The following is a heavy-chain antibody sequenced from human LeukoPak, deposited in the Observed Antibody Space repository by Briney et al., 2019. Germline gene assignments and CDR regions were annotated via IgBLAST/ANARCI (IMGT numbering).Heavy chain of an antibody. CDR3: AREATSGDYVDY. CDR2: ISGSGSTI. J-gene: IGHJ4*02. Sequence: NPGGSLRLSCAASGFTFSDYYMSWIRQAPGKGLEWVSYISGSGSTIYYADSVKGRFTISRDNAKNSLYLQMNSLRAEDTAVYYCAREATSGDYVDYWGQGTLVTVSS. D-gene: IGHD4-17*01. CDR1: GFTFSDYY. V-gene: IGHV3-11*04.